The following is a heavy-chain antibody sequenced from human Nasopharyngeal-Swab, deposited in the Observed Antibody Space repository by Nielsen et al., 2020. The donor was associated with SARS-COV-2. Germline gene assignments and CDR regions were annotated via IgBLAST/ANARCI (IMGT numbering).Heavy chain of an antibody. CDR3: ARDRGIFQYYYYGMDV. CDR2: IYSGGST. J-gene: IGHJ6*02. D-gene: IGHD3-10*01. V-gene: IGHV3-53*04. Sequence: WIRQPPGKGLEWVSVIYSGGSTYYADSVEGRFTISRHNSKNTLYLQMNSLRAEDTAVYYCARDRGIFQYYYYGMDVWGQGTTVTVSS.